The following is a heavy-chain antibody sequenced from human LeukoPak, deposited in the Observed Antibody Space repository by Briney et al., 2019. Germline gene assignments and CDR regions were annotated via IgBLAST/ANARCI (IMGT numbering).Heavy chain of an antibody. CDR1: GGSISSGSYY. J-gene: IGHJ4*02. CDR2: IYTSGST. D-gene: IGHD3-22*01. Sequence: SETLSLTCTVSGGSISSGSYYWSWIRQPPGKGLEWIGRIYTSGSTNYNPSLKSRVAISVDTSKNQFSLKLSSVTAADTAVYYCARDRGKHYYDSSGYYPFDYWGQGTLVTVSS. CDR3: ARDRGKHYYDSSGYYPFDY. V-gene: IGHV4-61*02.